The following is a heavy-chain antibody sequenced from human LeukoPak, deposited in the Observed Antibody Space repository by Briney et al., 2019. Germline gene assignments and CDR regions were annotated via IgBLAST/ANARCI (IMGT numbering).Heavy chain of an antibody. CDR3: ARESVGGNDY. Sequence: GGSLRLSCAASGFTFSSYAMSWVRQAPGKGLEWVSVIYSGGSTYYADFVKGRFTISRDNSKNTLYLQMNSLRAEDTAVYYCARESVGGNDYWGQGTLVTVSS. CDR1: GFTFSSYA. V-gene: IGHV3-53*01. J-gene: IGHJ4*02. D-gene: IGHD1-26*01. CDR2: IYSGGST.